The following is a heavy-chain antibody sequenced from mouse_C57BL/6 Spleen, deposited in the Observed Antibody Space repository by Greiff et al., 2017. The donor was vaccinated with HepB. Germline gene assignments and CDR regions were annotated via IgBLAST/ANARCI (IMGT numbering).Heavy chain of an antibody. CDR3: ARRYYSNYNYAMDY. D-gene: IGHD2-5*01. CDR1: GFTFSDYG. CDR2: ISSGSSTI. Sequence: EVNVVESGGGLVKPGGSLKLSCAASGFTFSDYGMHWVRQAPEKGLEWVAYISSGSSTIYYADTVKGRFTISRDNAKNTLFLQMTSLRSEDTAMYYCARRYYSNYNYAMDYWGQGTSVTVSS. J-gene: IGHJ4*01. V-gene: IGHV5-17*01.